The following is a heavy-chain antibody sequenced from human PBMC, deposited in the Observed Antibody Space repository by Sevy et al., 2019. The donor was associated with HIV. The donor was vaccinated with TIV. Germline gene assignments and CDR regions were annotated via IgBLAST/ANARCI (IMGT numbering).Heavy chain of an antibody. J-gene: IGHJ4*02. V-gene: IGHV1-46*01. CDR2: INPSGGSP. CDR3: GRDHGASGAWVTY. Sequence: ASVKVSCKASGYIFTTYYIHWVRQAPGQGLEWMAIINPSGGSPTYAQNLQGRVTVTRDSSTSTVYMELSSLRSDDTAVYYGGRDHGASGAWVTYWGQGTRVTVSS. CDR1: GYIFTTYY. D-gene: IGHD1-1*01.